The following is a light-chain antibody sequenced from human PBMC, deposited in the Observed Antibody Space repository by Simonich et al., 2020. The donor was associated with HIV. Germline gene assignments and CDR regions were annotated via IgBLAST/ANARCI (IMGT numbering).Light chain of an antibody. J-gene: IGKJ2*01. V-gene: IGKV3-11*01. Sequence: EIVLTQSPATLSLSPGERATLSCRSSQSVSTYLAWYQQKPGQAPRLLIYDASSRANGIPARFSGSGSGTDFTLTISSLEPEDFAVYYCQQRSNWYTFGQGTKLEIK. CDR1: QSVSTY. CDR2: DAS. CDR3: QQRSNWYT.